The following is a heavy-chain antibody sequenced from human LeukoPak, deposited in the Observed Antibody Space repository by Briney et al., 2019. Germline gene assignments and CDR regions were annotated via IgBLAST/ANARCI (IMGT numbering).Heavy chain of an antibody. J-gene: IGHJ4*02. V-gene: IGHV3-23*01. CDR3: AGGQMFTSGGFDD. CDR2: ANGGGDVT. Sequence: GGSLRLSCAASGFSFSTFAMSWVRQTPGKGLEWVSHANGGGDVTHYVDSVKGRFTISRDNSKNTVNLQMNSLRAEDTALYYCAGGQMFTSGGFDDWGQGTLVTVSS. D-gene: IGHD6-19*01. CDR1: GFSFSTFA.